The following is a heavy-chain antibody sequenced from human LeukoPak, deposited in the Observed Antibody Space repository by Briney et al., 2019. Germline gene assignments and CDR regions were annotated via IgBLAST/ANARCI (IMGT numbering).Heavy chain of an antibody. D-gene: IGHD6-13*01. Sequence: SETLSLTCAVSGGSISSSNWWSWVRQPPGKGLEWIGEIYHSGSTNYNPSLKSRVTISVDKSKNQFSLKPSSVTAADTAVYYCARLPGYSSSWDAYFDYWGQGTLVTVSS. CDR2: IYHSGST. J-gene: IGHJ4*02. CDR3: ARLPGYSSSWDAYFDY. V-gene: IGHV4-4*02. CDR1: GGSISSSNW.